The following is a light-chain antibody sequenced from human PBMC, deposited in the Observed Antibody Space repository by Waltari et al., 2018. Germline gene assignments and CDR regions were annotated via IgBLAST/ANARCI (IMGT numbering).Light chain of an antibody. CDR2: GAS. CDR1: QSVSTN. Sequence: EIGMTQSPAPLSVSPGERATPPCRASQSVSTNLAWYQQKPGQAPRPLIFGASTRVTGIPARFSGSGSGTDFTLAISGLQSEDFALYYCQHYNEHPLTFGGGTKVEIK. CDR3: QHYNEHPLT. V-gene: IGKV3-15*01. J-gene: IGKJ4*01.